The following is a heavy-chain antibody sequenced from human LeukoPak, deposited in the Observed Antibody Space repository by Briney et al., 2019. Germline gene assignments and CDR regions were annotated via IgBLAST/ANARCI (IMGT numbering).Heavy chain of an antibody. CDR1: GGSISSYY. Sequence: SETLSLTCTVSGGSISSYYWSWIRQPPGKGLEWIGYIYNSGSANHNPSLKSRVTISVDTSKNQFSLKLSSVTAADTAVYYCARSTEYYYDSSGYYYSWSYFDYWGQGTLVTVSS. V-gene: IGHV4-59*08. D-gene: IGHD3-22*01. J-gene: IGHJ4*02. CDR2: IYNSGSA. CDR3: ARSTEYYYDSSGYYYSWSYFDY.